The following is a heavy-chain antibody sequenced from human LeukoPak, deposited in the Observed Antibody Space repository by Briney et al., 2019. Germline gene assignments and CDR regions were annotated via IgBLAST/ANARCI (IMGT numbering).Heavy chain of an antibody. D-gene: IGHD3-22*01. V-gene: IGHV3-33*05. Sequence: GGSLRLSCAASGFTFSNYDMYWVRQAPGRGLDWVTVVSYDGSDKYYADSVKGRFTISRDNSKNTLYLQMTGLRVEDTAVYYCARDSRGPDYWGQGALVTVSS. J-gene: IGHJ4*02. CDR3: ARDSRGPDY. CDR1: GFTFSNYD. CDR2: VSYDGSDK.